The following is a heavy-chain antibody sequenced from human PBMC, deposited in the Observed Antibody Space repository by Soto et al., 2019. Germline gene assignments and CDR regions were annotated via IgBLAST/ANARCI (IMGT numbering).Heavy chain of an antibody. D-gene: IGHD1-26*01. CDR1: DFTFGNYG. J-gene: IGHJ6*01. Sequence: GSLGICCASFDFTFGNYGMHWVRQPPGRGLDVMSSILYDGSDKYYADSVKGRFTISRDGSKNTLYLQMDSLRPEDTAVYYCAEWGELSHNPGGNYYYGMDVWGQGTTVTVSS. V-gene: IGHV3-30*18. CDR3: AEWGELSHNPGGNYYYGMDV. CDR2: ILYDGSDK.